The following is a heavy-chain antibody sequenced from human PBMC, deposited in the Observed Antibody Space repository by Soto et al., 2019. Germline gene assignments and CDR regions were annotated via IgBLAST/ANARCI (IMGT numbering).Heavy chain of an antibody. CDR2: IYYSGST. Sequence: SETLSLTCTVSGGSISSYYWSWIRQPPGKGLEWTGYIYYSGSTNYNPSLKSRVTISVDTSKNQFSLKLSSVTAADTAVYYCARDLNYYDSSGSLNWFDPWGQGTLVTVSS. CDR1: GGSISSYY. D-gene: IGHD3-22*01. J-gene: IGHJ5*02. V-gene: IGHV4-59*01. CDR3: ARDLNYYDSSGSLNWFDP.